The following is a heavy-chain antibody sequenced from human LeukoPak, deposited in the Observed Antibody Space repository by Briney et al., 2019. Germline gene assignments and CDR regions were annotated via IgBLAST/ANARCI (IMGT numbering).Heavy chain of an antibody. V-gene: IGHV1-69*05. Sequence: SVKVSCKASGGTFSSYAISWVRQAPGQGLEWMGRIIPIFGTANYAQKFQGRVTITTDESTSTAYMELSSLRSEDTAVYYCASSGRSMTTVTYDGYWGQGTLVTVSS. J-gene: IGHJ4*02. D-gene: IGHD4-17*01. CDR2: IIPIFGTA. CDR3: ASSGRSMTTVTYDGY. CDR1: GGTFSSYA.